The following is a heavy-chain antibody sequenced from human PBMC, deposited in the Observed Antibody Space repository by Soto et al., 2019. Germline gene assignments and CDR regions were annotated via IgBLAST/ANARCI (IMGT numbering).Heavy chain of an antibody. Sequence: EVQLVESGGGLVKPGGSLRLSCAASGCTCSNYNMNWVRQAPGKRLEWVSSISGSTSYIYYADSLKGRFTISRDNAKNSLYLQMNTLRAEDTAVYYCARQINGDYTAFDIWGQGTLVPVSS. V-gene: IGHV3-21*01. D-gene: IGHD4-17*01. CDR1: GCTCSNYN. CDR3: ARQINGDYTAFDI. J-gene: IGHJ3*02. CDR2: ISGSTSYI.